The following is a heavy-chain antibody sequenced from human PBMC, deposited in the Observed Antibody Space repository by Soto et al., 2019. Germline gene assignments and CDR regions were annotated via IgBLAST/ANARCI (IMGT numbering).Heavy chain of an antibody. Sequence: SEILSLTCAVSGGSISSGGYYWSWIRQHPGKGLEWIGYIYYSGSTYYNPSLKSRVTISVDTSKNQFSLKLSSVTAADTAVYYCARLVTGTNNWFDPWGQGTLVTVSS. D-gene: IGHD1-20*01. J-gene: IGHJ5*02. CDR1: GGSISSGGYY. CDR3: ARLVTGTNNWFDP. CDR2: IYYSGST. V-gene: IGHV4-31*11.